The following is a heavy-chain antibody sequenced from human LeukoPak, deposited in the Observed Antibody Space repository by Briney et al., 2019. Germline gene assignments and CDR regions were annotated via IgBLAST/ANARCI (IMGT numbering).Heavy chain of an antibody. Sequence: PGGSLRLSCAASGFTFSSYWMSWVRQAPGKGLEWVANIKQDGSEKYYVDSVKGRFTISRDNAKNSLYLRMNSLRAEDTAVYYCARDSNRLYYYDSSGYGGAFDIWGQGTMVTVSS. J-gene: IGHJ3*02. V-gene: IGHV3-7*01. CDR1: GFTFSSYW. CDR3: ARDSNRLYYYDSSGYGGAFDI. D-gene: IGHD3-22*01. CDR2: IKQDGSEK.